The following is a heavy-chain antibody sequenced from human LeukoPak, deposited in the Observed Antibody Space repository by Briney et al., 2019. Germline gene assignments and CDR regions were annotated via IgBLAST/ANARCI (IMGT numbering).Heavy chain of an antibody. CDR1: GGTFSSYA. V-gene: IGHV1-69*04. CDR3: ARMAFPTLVVPAAPLDY. J-gene: IGHJ4*02. Sequence: SVKVSCKASGGTFSSYAISWVRQAPGQGLEWMGRIIPILGIANYAQKFQGGVTITADKSTSTAYMELSSLRSEDTAVYYCARMAFPTLVVPAAPLDYWGQGTLVTVSS. D-gene: IGHD2-2*01. CDR2: IIPILGIA.